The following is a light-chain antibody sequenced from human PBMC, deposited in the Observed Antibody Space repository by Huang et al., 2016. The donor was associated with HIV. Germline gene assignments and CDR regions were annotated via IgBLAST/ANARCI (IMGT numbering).Light chain of an antibody. CDR2: DAS. CDR3: QHYDNLRT. J-gene: IGKJ1*01. V-gene: IGKV1-33*01. Sequence: DIQMTQSPSPLSASVGDRVTITCQASQDISNYLNWYQQKPGKAPKLLIYDASNLEKGVSSRFSGSGSGTDFTFTISSLQPEDIATYYCQHYDNLRTFGQGTKVEIK. CDR1: QDISNY.